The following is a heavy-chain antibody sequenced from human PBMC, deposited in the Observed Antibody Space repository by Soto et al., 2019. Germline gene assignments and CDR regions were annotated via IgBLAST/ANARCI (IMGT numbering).Heavy chain of an antibody. CDR1: GGTFSSYA. CDR2: IIPIFGTA. Sequence: QVQLVQSGAEVKKPGSSVKVSCKASGGTFSSYAISWVRQAPGQGLEWMGGIIPIFGTANYAQKFQGRVTTAAGKYTRKDYTELSRLRYEETPAYACAGAGVVVVAALGFDPWGPGTLVTVSS. D-gene: IGHD2-15*01. V-gene: IGHV1-69*14. CDR3: AGAGVVVVAALGFDP. J-gene: IGHJ5*02.